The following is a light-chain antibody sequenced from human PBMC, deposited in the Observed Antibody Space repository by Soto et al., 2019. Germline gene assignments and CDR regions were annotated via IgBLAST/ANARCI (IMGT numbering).Light chain of an antibody. Sequence: EIVMTQSPATLSVSPGERATLSCRASQSVSSNLAWYQQKPGQAPSLLIYGASTRATGTPARFSGSGSGTEFTLTIAGLQSEDFAVYYCQQYSAFGGLTFGGGTKVDIK. J-gene: IGKJ4*01. CDR1: QSVSSN. CDR2: GAS. CDR3: QQYSAFGGLT. V-gene: IGKV3-15*01.